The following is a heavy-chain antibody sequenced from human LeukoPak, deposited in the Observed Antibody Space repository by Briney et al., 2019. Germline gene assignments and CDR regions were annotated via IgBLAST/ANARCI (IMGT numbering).Heavy chain of an antibody. Sequence: SETLSLTCTVSGASISSNSYYWGWIRQPPGKGLEWIGSIYYSGSTYYNPSLKSRVTISVDTSKNQFSLKLSSVTAADTAVYYCARQDCSSTSCGTYYYNYYMDVWGKGTTVTVSS. CDR3: ARQDCSSTSCGTYYYNYYMDV. D-gene: IGHD2-2*01. V-gene: IGHV4-39*01. J-gene: IGHJ6*03. CDR1: GASISSNSYY. CDR2: IYYSGST.